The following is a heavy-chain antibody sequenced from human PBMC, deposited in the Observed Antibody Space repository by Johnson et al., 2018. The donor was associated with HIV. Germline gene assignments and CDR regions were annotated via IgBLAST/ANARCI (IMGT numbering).Heavy chain of an antibody. D-gene: IGHD3-10*01. V-gene: IGHV3-30*04. J-gene: IGHJ3*02. CDR1: GFTFSSYT. Sequence: VQLVDPGGGVVQPGRSLRLSCAASGFTFSSYTMHWVRQAPGKGLEWVAVISYHVNNKDYADSVKVRFTISRDNSKNTLYLQMNSLRAEDTALYYCARGNYYGSGSYGAFDIWGQGTMVTVSS. CDR3: ARGNYYGSGSYGAFDI. CDR2: ISYHVNNK.